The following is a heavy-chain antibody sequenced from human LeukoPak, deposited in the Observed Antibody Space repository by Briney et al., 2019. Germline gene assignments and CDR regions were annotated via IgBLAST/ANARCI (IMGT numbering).Heavy chain of an antibody. CDR1: GYTFTSYD. CDR3: ARDHEGYGEGVDY. CDR2: MNPNSVNT. J-gene: IGHJ4*02. Sequence: RASVKVSCKASGYTFTSYDINWVRQATGQGLEWMGWMNPNSVNTGYAQKFQGRVTMTRNTSISTACMELSSLRSEDTAVYYCARDHEGYGEGVDYWGQGTLVTVSS. V-gene: IGHV1-8*01. D-gene: IGHD5-18*01.